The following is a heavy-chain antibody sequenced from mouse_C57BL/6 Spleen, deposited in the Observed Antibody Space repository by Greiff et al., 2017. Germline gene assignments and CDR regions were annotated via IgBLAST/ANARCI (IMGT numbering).Heavy chain of an antibody. V-gene: IGHV1-42*01. CDR3: AREGMVRRPFAY. D-gene: IGHD2-3*01. Sequence: VQLQQSGPELVKPGASVKISCKASGYSFTGYYMNWVKQSPEKSLEWIGEINPSTGGTTYNQKFKAKDTLTVDKSSSTAYMQLKSLTSEDSAVYYCAREGMVRRPFAYWGQGTLVTVSA. CDR1: GYSFTGYY. CDR2: INPSTGGT. J-gene: IGHJ3*01.